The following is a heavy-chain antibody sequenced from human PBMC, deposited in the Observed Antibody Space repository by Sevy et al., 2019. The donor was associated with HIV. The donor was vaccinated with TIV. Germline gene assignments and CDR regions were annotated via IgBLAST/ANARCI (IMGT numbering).Heavy chain of an antibody. V-gene: IGHV3-23*01. CDR1: GFTFSSYA. J-gene: IGHJ3*02. CDR3: AKGRIVVVPAASPLDAFDI. Sequence: GGSLRLSCAASGFTFSSYAMSWVRQVPGKGLEWVSAISGSGGSTYYADSVKGRFTISRDNSKNTLYLQMNSLRAEDTAVYYCAKGRIVVVPAASPLDAFDIWGQGTMVTVSS. D-gene: IGHD2-2*01. CDR2: ISGSGGST.